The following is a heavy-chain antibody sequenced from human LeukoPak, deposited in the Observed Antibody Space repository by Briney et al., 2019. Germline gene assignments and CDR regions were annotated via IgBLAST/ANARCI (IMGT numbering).Heavy chain of an antibody. J-gene: IGHJ4*02. CDR2: IYWDDDK. CDR1: GFSLSTSGVG. Sequence: SGPTLVNPTQTLTLTCTFSGFSLSTSGVGVGWIRQPPGKALEWLALIYWDDDKRYSPSLKSRLTITKDTSKNQVVLTMTNMDPVDTATYYCAHTQYYSGSSGCQITPLYYFDYWGQGTLVTVSS. D-gene: IGHD3-22*01. V-gene: IGHV2-5*02. CDR3: AHTQYYSGSSGCQITPLYYFDY.